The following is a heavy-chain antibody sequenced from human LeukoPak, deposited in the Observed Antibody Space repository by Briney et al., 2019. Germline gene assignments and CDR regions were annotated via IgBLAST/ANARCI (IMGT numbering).Heavy chain of an antibody. Sequence: PGGSLRLSCAASGFTFRSSGMHWVRQAPGKGPEWVAVIWYDGTNKNYLASVKGRFTISRDNYRNTLYLQMNSLRVEDTATYFCARELPKATGYSGTWYTFDSWGQGTLVTVSS. CDR3: ARELPKATGYSGTWYTFDS. D-gene: IGHD6-13*01. CDR2: IWYDGTNK. V-gene: IGHV3-33*01. CDR1: GFTFRSSG. J-gene: IGHJ4*02.